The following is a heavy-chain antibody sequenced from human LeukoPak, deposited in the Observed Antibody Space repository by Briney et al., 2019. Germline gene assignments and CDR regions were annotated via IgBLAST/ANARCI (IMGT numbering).Heavy chain of an antibody. CDR1: TFXFSSYE. V-gene: IGHV3-48*03. CDR3: AKDFRPLYCSSTSCYGGNWFDP. Sequence: GGSLRLSCAASTFXFSSYEINWVRQAPGKGLEWVSCISISGSTILYADSVKGRFTISRDNSKNTLYLQMNSLRAEDTAVYYCAKDFRPLYCSSTSCYGGNWFDPWGQGTLVTVSS. J-gene: IGHJ5*02. CDR2: ISISGSTI. D-gene: IGHD2-2*01.